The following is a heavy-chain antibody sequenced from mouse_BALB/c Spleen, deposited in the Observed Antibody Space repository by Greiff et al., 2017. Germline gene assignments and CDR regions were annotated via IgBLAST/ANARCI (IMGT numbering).Heavy chain of an antibody. Sequence: EVQLQQSGPELVKPGASVKISCKASGYSFTSYFMNWVKQSHGQSLEWIGRINPYNGDTFYNQKFKGKATLTVDKSSNTARMELLSLTSEDSAVYYCGRYYAMDYWGQGTSVTVSA. V-gene: IGHV1-37*01. CDR1: GYSFTSYF. J-gene: IGHJ4*01. CDR2: INPYNGDT. CDR3: GRYYAMDY.